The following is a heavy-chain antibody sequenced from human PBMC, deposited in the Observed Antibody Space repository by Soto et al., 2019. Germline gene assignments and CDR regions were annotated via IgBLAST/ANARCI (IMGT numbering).Heavy chain of an antibody. CDR1: GFTFSSYA. D-gene: IGHD2-21*02. CDR2: ISGSGIST. J-gene: IGHJ4*02. Sequence: EVQLLESGGGLVQPGGSLRLSCAASGFTFSSYAMSWVRQAPGKGLEWVSAISGSGISTYYADSVKGRFTISRDNSKHTLSMQMNSMRAEDTAVYYCAQSERTLWGDQGNDYWGQGTLVTVSS. V-gene: IGHV3-23*01. CDR3: AQSERTLWGDQGNDY.